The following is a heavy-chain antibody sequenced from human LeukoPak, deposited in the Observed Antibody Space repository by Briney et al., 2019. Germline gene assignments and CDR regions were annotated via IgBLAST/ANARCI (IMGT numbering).Heavy chain of an antibody. Sequence: SETLSLTCTVSGGSISSSSYYWGWIRQPPGKGLEWIGSIYYSGNTYYNSSLKSRVTISVDTSKNQFSLKLSSVTAADTAVYYCARDRWERYYYDSSGYQGPYPLDPWGQGTLVTVSS. D-gene: IGHD3-22*01. CDR1: GGSISSSSYY. V-gene: IGHV4-39*07. J-gene: IGHJ5*02. CDR2: IYYSGNT. CDR3: ARDRWERYYYDSSGYQGPYPLDP.